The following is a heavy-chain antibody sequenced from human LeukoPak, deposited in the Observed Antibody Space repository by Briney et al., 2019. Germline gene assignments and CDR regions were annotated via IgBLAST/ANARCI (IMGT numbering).Heavy chain of an antibody. CDR3: ARDTSPGITGTY. J-gene: IGHJ4*02. V-gene: IGHV4-61*02. Sequence: SETLSLTCTVSGGSISSSSYYWSWIRQPAGKGLEWIGRIYTSGSTNYNPSLKSRVTMSVDTSKNQFSLKLSSVTAADTAVYYCARDTSPGITGTYWGQGTLVTVSS. CDR2: IYTSGST. D-gene: IGHD1-20*01. CDR1: GGSISSSSYY.